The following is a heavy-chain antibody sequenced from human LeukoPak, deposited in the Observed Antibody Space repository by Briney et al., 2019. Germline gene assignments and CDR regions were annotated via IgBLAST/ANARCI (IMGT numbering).Heavy chain of an antibody. V-gene: IGHV4-59*08. D-gene: IGHD4-11*01. J-gene: IGHJ4*02. Sequence: PSETLSLTCTVSGGSISGDYWSWIRQPPGKGLEWIGYIYYSGSTNYNPSLKSRVTMSVDMSKNQFSLELSSVTAADTAVYYCARLTYDDYNNNYYFDYWGQGTLVAVSS. CDR1: GGSISGDY. CDR3: ARLTYDDYNNNYYFDY. CDR2: IYYSGST.